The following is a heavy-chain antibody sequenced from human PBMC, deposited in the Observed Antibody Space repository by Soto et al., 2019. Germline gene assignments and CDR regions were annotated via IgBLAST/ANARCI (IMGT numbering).Heavy chain of an antibody. CDR2: IYYSGST. V-gene: IGHV4-59*01. CDR3: ARLRPVYYDSSGDFDY. CDR1: GGSISSYY. J-gene: IGHJ4*02. D-gene: IGHD3-22*01. Sequence: PSETLSLTCTVSGGSISSYYWSWIPQPPGKGLEWIGYIYYSGSTNYNPSLKSRVTISVDTSKNQFSLKLSPVTAADTAVYYCARLRPVYYDSSGDFDYWGQGTLVTVSS.